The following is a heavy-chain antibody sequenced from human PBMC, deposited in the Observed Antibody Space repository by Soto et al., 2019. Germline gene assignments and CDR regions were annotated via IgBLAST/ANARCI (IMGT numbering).Heavy chain of an antibody. CDR2: IYYSGST. D-gene: IGHD3-22*01. Sequence: TLSLTCTVSGGSISSGGYYWSWIRQHPGKGLEWIGYIYYSGSTYYNPSLKSRVTISVDTSKNQFSLKLSSVTAADTAVYYCAICSGGYYDSSGDYSPADAWGQGTTVTVSS. CDR1: GGSISSGGYY. J-gene: IGHJ6*02. V-gene: IGHV4-31*03. CDR3: AICSGGYYDSSGDYSPADA.